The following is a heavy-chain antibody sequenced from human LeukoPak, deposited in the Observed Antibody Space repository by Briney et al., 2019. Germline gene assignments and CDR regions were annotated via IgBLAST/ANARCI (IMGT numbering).Heavy chain of an antibody. Sequence: AGGSLRLSCAASGFTFSSHVMSWVRQAPGKGLEWVSDISASGDTTYYADSVKGRFTISRDNSKNTLYLQMNSLRAEDTAVYYCAKDAAGPEYWGQGTLVTVSS. CDR1: GFTFSSHV. J-gene: IGHJ4*02. CDR2: ISASGDTT. V-gene: IGHV3-23*01. CDR3: AKDAAGPEY. D-gene: IGHD6-13*01.